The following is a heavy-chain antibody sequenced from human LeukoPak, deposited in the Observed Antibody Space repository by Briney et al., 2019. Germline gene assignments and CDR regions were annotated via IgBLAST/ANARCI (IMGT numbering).Heavy chain of an antibody. V-gene: IGHV5-51*01. Sequence: GESLKISCKGSGYSFPTYWIAWVRQMPGKGLEWRGIIYPDESNIRYSPSFQGQVTISADKSISTAYLQWSSLKASGTAMYYCARPPSRGYSSSFEYWGQGTLVTVSS. CDR2: IYPDESNI. CDR1: GYSFPTYW. J-gene: IGHJ4*02. CDR3: ARPPSRGYSSSFEY. D-gene: IGHD2-2*03.